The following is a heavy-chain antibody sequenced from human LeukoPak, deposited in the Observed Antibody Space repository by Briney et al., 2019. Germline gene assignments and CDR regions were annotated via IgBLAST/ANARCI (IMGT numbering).Heavy chain of an antibody. J-gene: IGHJ4*02. CDR1: GGSTSSYY. V-gene: IGHV4-59*01. D-gene: IGHD3-10*01. Sequence: PSETLSLTCTVSGGSTSSYYWSWIRQPPGKGLEWIGYIYYSGSTNYNPSLKSRVTISVDTSKNQFSLKLSSVTAADTAVYYCARDRYYYGSGSYSYFDYWGQGTLVTVSS. CDR3: ARDRYYYGSGSYSYFDY. CDR2: IYYSGST.